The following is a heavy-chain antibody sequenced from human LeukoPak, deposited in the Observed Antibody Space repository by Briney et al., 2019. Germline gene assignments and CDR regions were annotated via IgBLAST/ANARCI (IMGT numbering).Heavy chain of an antibody. CDR1: GGTFSTYA. CDR2: INPSGGST. V-gene: IGHV1-46*01. Sequence: GASVKVSCKASGGTFSTYAISWVRQDPGQGLEWMGIINPSGGSTSYAQKFQGRVTMTRDTSTSTVYMELSSLRSEDTAVYYCARDGTYYYGSGGGYYMDVWGKGTTVTISS. D-gene: IGHD3-10*01. J-gene: IGHJ6*03. CDR3: ARDGTYYYGSGGGYYMDV.